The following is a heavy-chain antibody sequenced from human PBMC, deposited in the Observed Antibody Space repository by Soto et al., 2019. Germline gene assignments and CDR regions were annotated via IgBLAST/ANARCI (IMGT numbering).Heavy chain of an antibody. CDR2: ISAYNGNT. Sequence: ASVKVSCKASGYTFTSYGISWVRQAPGQGLEWMGWISAYNGNTNYAQKLQGRVTMTTDTSTSTAYMELRSLRSDDTAVYYCGKDTRGGTLKNNWFDPWGQGTLVTVSS. V-gene: IGHV1-18*01. D-gene: IGHD3-16*01. CDR3: GKDTRGGTLKNNWFDP. J-gene: IGHJ5*02. CDR1: GYTFTSYG.